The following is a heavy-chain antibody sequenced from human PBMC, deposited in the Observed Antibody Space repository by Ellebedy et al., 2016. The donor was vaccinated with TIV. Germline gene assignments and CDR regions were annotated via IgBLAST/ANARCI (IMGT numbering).Heavy chain of an antibody. CDR1: GFSFSTYA. J-gene: IGHJ4*02. V-gene: IGHV3-23*01. CDR3: AKVRVWFGDAVNS. D-gene: IGHD3-10*01. Sequence: PGGSLRLSCAASGFSFSTYAMIWVRQAPGKVLEWVSAISGSGDRTSYAGSVEGRFTISRDQSQNTLYLQMDSLTVEDTAVYYCAKVRVWFGDAVNSWGQGTLVTVSS. CDR2: ISGSGDRT.